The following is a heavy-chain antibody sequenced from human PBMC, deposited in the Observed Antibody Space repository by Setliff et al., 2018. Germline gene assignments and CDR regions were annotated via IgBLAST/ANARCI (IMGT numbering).Heavy chain of an antibody. J-gene: IGHJ4*02. CDR2: IKQDGSEK. D-gene: IGHD3-16*01. CDR3: ARDGGAY. Sequence: GGSLRLSCAASGNTFSSYAMNWVRQAPGKGLEWVANIKQDGSEKYYVDSVKGRFTISRDNAKNSLYLQMNSLRAEDTAVYYCARDGGAYWGQGTLVTVSS. V-gene: IGHV3-7*01. CDR1: GNTFSSYA.